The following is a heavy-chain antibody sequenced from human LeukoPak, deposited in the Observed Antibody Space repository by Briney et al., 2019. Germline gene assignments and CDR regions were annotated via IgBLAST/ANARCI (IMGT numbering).Heavy chain of an antibody. V-gene: IGHV3-30-3*02. CDR3: AKHIVVVTGKSDY. CDR1: GFTFSSYT. CDR2: ISYDGSNK. J-gene: IGHJ4*02. D-gene: IGHD2-21*02. Sequence: GKSLRLSCAASGFTFSSYTMYWVRQAPGKGLEWVAVISYDGSNKYYADSVKGRFTISRDNSKNTLYLQMNSLRAEDTAVYYCAKHIVVVTGKSDYWGQGTLVTVSS.